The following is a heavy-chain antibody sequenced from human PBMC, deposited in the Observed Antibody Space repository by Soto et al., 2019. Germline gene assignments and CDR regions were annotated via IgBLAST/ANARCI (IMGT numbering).Heavy chain of an antibody. V-gene: IGHV1-69*13. Sequence: SVKVSCKASGYTFTSYGTSWVRQAPGQGLEWMGGIIPIFGTANYAQKFQGRVTITADESTSTAYMELSSLRSEDTAVYYCARHYGSGSYRSPFDYWGQGTLVTVSS. CDR2: IIPIFGTA. D-gene: IGHD3-10*01. CDR3: ARHYGSGSYRSPFDY. CDR1: GYTFTSYG. J-gene: IGHJ4*02.